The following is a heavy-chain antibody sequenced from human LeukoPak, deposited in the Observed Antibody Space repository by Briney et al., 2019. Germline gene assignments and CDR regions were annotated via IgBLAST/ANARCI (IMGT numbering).Heavy chain of an antibody. V-gene: IGHV1-46*04. J-gene: IGHJ4*02. Sequence: GASVKVSRKASGYTFSSYYMHWVRQAPGQGLEWMGIISPSGDYTRYAQKLQGRVSMTLDTSTSTVYMELNSLESEDTAMYYCARDNSGWSVDYWGQGTLVTVTS. CDR3: ARDNSGWSVDY. CDR1: GYTFSSYY. CDR2: ISPSGDYT. D-gene: IGHD6-19*01.